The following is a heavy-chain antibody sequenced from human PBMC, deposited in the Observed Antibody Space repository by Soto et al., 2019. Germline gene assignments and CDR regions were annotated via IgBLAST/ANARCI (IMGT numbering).Heavy chain of an antibody. V-gene: IGHV4-34*01. CDR2: IHLSGRV. Sequence: QVKLQQWGSGLLKPSETLSLTCAIYGGSFSDYYWHWIRQSPGKGLEWIGEIHLSGRVNFTPSLKSRTSLSMDTSRNQFFLTLRSVTAADTAVYFCARTPTRGASAWLDPWGRGHRVTVSS. CDR1: GGSFSDYY. CDR3: ARTPTRGASAWLDP. D-gene: IGHD1-26*01. J-gene: IGHJ5*02.